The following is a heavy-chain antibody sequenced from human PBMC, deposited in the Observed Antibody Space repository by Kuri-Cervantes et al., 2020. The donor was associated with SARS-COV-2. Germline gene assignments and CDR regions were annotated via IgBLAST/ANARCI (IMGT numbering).Heavy chain of an antibody. D-gene: IGHD5-24*01. Sequence: SETLSLTCAVSGYSISSGYYWGWIRQPPGKGLEWIGYIYYGGNTKYNPSLKTRVTISGDTSKNQFSLEVRSVTAADTAVYYCGKVSWLQLWRRYSDSWGQGTLVTVSS. CDR3: GKVSWLQLWRRYSDS. CDR1: GYSISSGYY. J-gene: IGHJ4*02. CDR2: IYYGGNT. V-gene: IGHV4-61*01.